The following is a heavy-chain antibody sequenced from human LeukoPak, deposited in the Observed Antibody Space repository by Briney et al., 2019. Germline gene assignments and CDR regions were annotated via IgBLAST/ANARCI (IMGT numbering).Heavy chain of an antibody. V-gene: IGHV3-21*01. D-gene: IGHD3-22*01. J-gene: IGHJ4*02. Sequence: GGSLRLPCAASGFTFRSYSMNWVRQAPGKGLEWVSSISSSSSYIYYADSVKGRFTISRDNAKNSLYLQMNSLRAEDTAVYYCARAHLDAMIVPDYWGQGTLVTVSS. CDR3: ARAHLDAMIVPDY. CDR2: ISSSSSYI. CDR1: GFTFRSYS.